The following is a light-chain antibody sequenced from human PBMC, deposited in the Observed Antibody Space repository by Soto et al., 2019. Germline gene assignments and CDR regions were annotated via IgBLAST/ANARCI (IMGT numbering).Light chain of an antibody. CDR2: TAS. CDR1: QSVTSSY. Sequence: EIVLTQSPGTLSLSPGDRATLSCRASQSVTSSYLAWYQQKPGQAPRLLIYTASNRAIVVPDRFSGSGSGTDFTLTISRLEPEDFALYFCQQYSTLPLTFGQGTKVEI. V-gene: IGKV3-20*01. J-gene: IGKJ1*01. CDR3: QQYSTLPLT.